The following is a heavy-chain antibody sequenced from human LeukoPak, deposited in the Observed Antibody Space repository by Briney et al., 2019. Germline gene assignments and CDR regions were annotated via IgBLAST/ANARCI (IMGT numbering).Heavy chain of an antibody. J-gene: IGHJ6*02. CDR3: AKDGGYSYGPLYYYYGMDV. D-gene: IGHD5-18*01. CDR2: ISYDGSNK. CDR1: GFTFSTYS. V-gene: IGHV3-30-3*01. Sequence: GGSLRLSCAASGFTFSTYSMCWVRQAPGKGLEWVTCISYDGSNKYYADSVKGRFTISRDNSKNTLYLQMNSLRAEDTAVYYCAKDGGYSYGPLYYYYGMDVWGQGTTVTVSS.